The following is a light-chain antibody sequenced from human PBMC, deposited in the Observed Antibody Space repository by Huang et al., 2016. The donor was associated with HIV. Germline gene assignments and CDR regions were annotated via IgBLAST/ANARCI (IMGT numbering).Light chain of an antibody. Sequence: EIVMTQSPATLSVSPGERAILSCRASPSVSNNLAWYQQRPGQAPRLLIYGAATRASGIPARFSGSGSGIEFTLTISTLQSEDIAIYYCQQYKNWPPWTFGQGTKVEIK. V-gene: IGKV3-15*01. CDR3: QQYKNWPPWT. CDR1: PSVSNN. J-gene: IGKJ1*01. CDR2: GAA.